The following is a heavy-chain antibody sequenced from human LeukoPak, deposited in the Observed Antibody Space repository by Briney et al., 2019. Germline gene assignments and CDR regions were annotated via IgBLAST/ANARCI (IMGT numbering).Heavy chain of an antibody. Sequence: ASVTVSCKASGYTFTSYGISWVRQAPGQGLEGMGWISTYNGNTHYAQNIQGRVTMTADVSTSTAYMELRSLRSDDTAVYYCARDPSLDYGDFYDYWGQGTLVTVSS. D-gene: IGHD4-17*01. CDR2: ISTYNGNT. J-gene: IGHJ4*02. V-gene: IGHV1-18*01. CDR3: ARDPSLDYGDFYDY. CDR1: GYTFTSYG.